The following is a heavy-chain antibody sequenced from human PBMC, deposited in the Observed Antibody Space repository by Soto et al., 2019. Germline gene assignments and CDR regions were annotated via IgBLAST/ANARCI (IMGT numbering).Heavy chain of an antibody. D-gene: IGHD3-10*01. J-gene: IGHJ4*02. CDR3: AREGNYHEF. CDR1: GFPFGIYT. Sequence: GGSLRLSCETSGFPFGIYTMNWVRQAPGKGLEWVSSTSSSGTYIDYADSVEGRFAISRDDAKNSVFLEMTSLRVDDTAVYYCAREGNYHEFWRQGTLVTVSS. CDR2: TSSSGTYI. V-gene: IGHV3-21*01.